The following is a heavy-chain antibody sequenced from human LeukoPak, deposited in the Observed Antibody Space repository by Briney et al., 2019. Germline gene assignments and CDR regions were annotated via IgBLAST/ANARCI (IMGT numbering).Heavy chain of an antibody. Sequence: PGGSLRLSCAASGFTFSSYRMSWVRQAPGKGLEWVANIKQDGSEKYFVDSVRGRFTISRDNAKNSLYLQMNSLRAEDTAVYYCARDDRPYSSSWSSDWDIWGLGTMVTVSS. J-gene: IGHJ3*02. CDR2: IKQDGSEK. V-gene: IGHV3-7*01. D-gene: IGHD6-13*01. CDR3: ARDDRPYSSSWSSDWDI. CDR1: GFTFSSYR.